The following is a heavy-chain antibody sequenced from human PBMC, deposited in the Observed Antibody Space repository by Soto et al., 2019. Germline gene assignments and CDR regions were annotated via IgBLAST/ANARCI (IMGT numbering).Heavy chain of an antibody. Sequence: GGSLRLSCAASGFTFSSYAMHWVRQAPGKGLEYVSAISSNGGNTYYADSVKGRFTISRDNSKNTLYLQMGSLRAEDMAVYYCARINYYGSGSYYDYWGQGTLVTVSS. D-gene: IGHD3-10*01. J-gene: IGHJ4*02. CDR1: GFTFSSYA. V-gene: IGHV3-64*02. CDR3: ARINYYGSGSYYDY. CDR2: ISSNGGNT.